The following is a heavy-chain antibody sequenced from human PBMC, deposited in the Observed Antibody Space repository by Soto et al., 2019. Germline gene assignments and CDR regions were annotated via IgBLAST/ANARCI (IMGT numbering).Heavy chain of an antibody. J-gene: IGHJ5*02. D-gene: IGHD2-2*01. CDR3: ARSGQYCSSTSCPSWFDP. CDR2: IYPGDSDT. CDR1: GYSFTSYW. V-gene: IGHV5-51*01. Sequence: GESLKISCKGSGYSFTSYWIGWVRQMPGKGLEWMGIIYPGDSDTRYSPSFQGQVTISADKSISTAYLQWSSLKASDTAMYYCARSGQYCSSTSCPSWFDPWGQGTLVTVSS.